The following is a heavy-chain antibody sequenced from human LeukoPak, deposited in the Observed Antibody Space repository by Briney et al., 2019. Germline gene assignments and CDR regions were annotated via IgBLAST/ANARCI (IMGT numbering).Heavy chain of an antibody. V-gene: IGHV3-21*04. J-gene: IGHJ4*02. CDR1: GFTFSSYS. CDR2: ISSSSSYI. Sequence: GGSLRLSCAASGFTFSSYSMNWVRQAPGKGLEWVSSISSSSSYIYYADSVKGRFTISRDNAKNSLYLQMNSLRAEDTAVYYCARDPPACSGGSCYSVNYFDYWGQGTLVTVSS. CDR3: ARDPPACSGGSCYSVNYFDY. D-gene: IGHD2-15*01.